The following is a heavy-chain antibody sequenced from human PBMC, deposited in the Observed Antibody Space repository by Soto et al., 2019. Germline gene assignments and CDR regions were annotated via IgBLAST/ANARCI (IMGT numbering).Heavy chain of an antibody. D-gene: IGHD4-17*01. CDR1: GFTFSNYA. V-gene: IGHV3-48*04. J-gene: IGHJ4*02. Sequence: GGSLSLSCAASGFTFSNYAMHWVRQAPGKGLEWVSYISSSGSTIYYADSVKGRFTISRDNAKNSLYLQMNSLRAEDTAVYYCASSYDYGDSAFDYWGQGTLVTVSS. CDR3: ASSYDYGDSAFDY. CDR2: ISSSGSTI.